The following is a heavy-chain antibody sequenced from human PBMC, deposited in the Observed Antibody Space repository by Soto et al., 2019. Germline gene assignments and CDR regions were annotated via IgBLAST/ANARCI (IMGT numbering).Heavy chain of an antibody. J-gene: IGHJ5*02. CDR2: IIPLFGTT. CDR3: ARGHGTSWYNCFDP. V-gene: IGHV1-69*01. D-gene: IGHD6-13*01. CDR1: GGNFTNYG. Sequence: QGQLVQSGAEMKKPRSSVQVSCKASGGNFTNYGISWVRQAPGQGLEWMGRIIPLFGTTNYAQKFRGRVTVTADASTSTVFMELNSLRSEDTSIYYCARGHGTSWYNCFDPWGQGTLVTVSS.